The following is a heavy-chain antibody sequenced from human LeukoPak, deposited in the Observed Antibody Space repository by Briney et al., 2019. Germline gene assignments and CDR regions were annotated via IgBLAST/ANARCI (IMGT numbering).Heavy chain of an antibody. J-gene: IGHJ5*02. D-gene: IGHD6-19*01. CDR3: ARRVAVAGSGFFWFDP. V-gene: IGHV1-2*02. Sequence: GASVKVSCKASGYTFTGYYMHWVRQAPGQGLEWMGWINPNSGGTNYAQKFQGRVTMTRDTSISTAYMELSRLRSDDTAVYYCARRVAVAGSGFFWFDPWGQGTLVTVS. CDR1: GYTFTGYY. CDR2: INPNSGGT.